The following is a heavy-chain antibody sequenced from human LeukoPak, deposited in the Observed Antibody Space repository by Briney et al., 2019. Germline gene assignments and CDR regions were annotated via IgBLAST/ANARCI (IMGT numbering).Heavy chain of an antibody. D-gene: IGHD2-15*01. CDR2: ISGSGGSA. CDR3: AKVYCSGGSCYPVGRYFDY. J-gene: IGHJ4*02. CDR1: GFTFSSYA. Sequence: GGSLRLSCAASGFTFSSYAMSWVRQAPGKGLEWVSAISGSGGSAYYADSVKGRFTISRDNSKNTLYLQMNSLRAEDTAVYYCAKVYCSGGSCYPVGRYFDYWGQGTLVTVSS. V-gene: IGHV3-23*01.